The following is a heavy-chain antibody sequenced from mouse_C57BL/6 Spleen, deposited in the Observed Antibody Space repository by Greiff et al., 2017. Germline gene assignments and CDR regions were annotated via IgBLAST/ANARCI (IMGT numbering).Heavy chain of an antibody. V-gene: IGHV14-4*01. D-gene: IGHD1-1*01. J-gene: IGHJ3*01. CDR2: IDPENGDT. CDR3: TTVVATKAY. Sequence: VQLQQSGAELVRPGASVKLSCTASGFNIKDDYMHWVKQRPEQGLEWIGWIDPENGDTEYASKFQGKATITADTSSNTAYLQLSSLTSEDTAVYYCTTVVATKAYWGQGTLVTVSA. CDR1: GFNIKDDY.